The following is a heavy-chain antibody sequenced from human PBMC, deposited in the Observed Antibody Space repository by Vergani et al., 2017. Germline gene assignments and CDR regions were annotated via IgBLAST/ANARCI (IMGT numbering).Heavy chain of an antibody. CDR2: ISSDGGST. J-gene: IGHJ4*02. V-gene: IGHV3-23*01. CDR3: AAAQGTSAYYYGEFDY. Sequence: EVQLLESGGGLVQPGGSLRLSCAASGFTFSTYAMTWVRQAPGKGLEWVSTISSDGGSTYYADSVKGRFTISRDNSKNTLCLQMNSLTAEDTAIYYCAAAQGTSAYYYGEFDYWGQGILVTVSS. CDR1: GFTFSTYA. D-gene: IGHD3-22*01.